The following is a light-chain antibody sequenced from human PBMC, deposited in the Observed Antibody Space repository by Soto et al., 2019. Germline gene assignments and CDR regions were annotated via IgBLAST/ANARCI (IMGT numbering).Light chain of an antibody. CDR3: QSYRNFSWT. CDR1: QSVSAW. J-gene: IGKJ1*01. Sequence: DIQMAQSPSTLSASVGDRVTITCRASQSVSAWLAWYQQKPGKAPKFLMYDVSTLESGVPLRFGGSGSGTEFTLTINSLQPDDFATYYCQSYRNFSWTFGQGTKV. CDR2: DVS. V-gene: IGKV1-5*01.